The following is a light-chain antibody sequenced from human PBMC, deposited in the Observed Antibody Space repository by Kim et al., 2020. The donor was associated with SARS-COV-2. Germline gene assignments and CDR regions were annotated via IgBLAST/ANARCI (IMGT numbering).Light chain of an antibody. CDR3: QQYNSWPRT. Sequence: EILLTQSPATLSVSPGDSGTLSCRASQSASTNLAWYQQKPGQAPRVLIYDASTRATGVPARFSGSGSGTEFTLTISSLQSEDFAIYYCQQYNSWPRTFCKGTKVDIK. V-gene: IGKV3-15*01. J-gene: IGKJ1*01. CDR2: DAS. CDR1: QSASTN.